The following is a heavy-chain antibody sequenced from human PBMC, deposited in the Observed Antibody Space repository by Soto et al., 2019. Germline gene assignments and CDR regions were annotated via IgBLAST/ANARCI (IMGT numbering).Heavy chain of an antibody. V-gene: IGHV3-13*01. CDR1: GFTFSNYD. Sequence: GGSLRLSCAASGFTFSNYDMHWVRQRPGKGLEWVSGLGSAGATYYPGSGKGPFTISRENAKNSLYLQMNGLTVGDTAVYYCARARSGWYGDFDFWGQGTLVTVSS. CDR3: ARARSGWYGDFDF. CDR2: LGSAGAT. D-gene: IGHD6-19*01. J-gene: IGHJ4*02.